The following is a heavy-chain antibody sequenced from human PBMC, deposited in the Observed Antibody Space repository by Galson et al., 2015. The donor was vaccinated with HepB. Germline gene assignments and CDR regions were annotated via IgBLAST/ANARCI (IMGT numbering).Heavy chain of an antibody. CDR2: INSDGSST. CDR1: GFTFSSYW. CDR3: ARAEDGYNNFDY. J-gene: IGHJ4*02. Sequence: SLRLSCAASGFTFSSYWMHWVRQAPGKGLVWVSRINSDGSSTSYADSVKGRFTISRDNAKNTLYLQMNSLRAEDTAVYYCARAEDGYNNFDYWGQGTLVTVSS. V-gene: IGHV3-74*01. D-gene: IGHD5-24*01.